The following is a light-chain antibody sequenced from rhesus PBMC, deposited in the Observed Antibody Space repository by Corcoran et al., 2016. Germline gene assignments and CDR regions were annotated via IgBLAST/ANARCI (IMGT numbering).Light chain of an antibody. CDR1: QGISSW. CDR3: QQYSSRPPT. V-gene: IGKV1-22*01. J-gene: IGKJ4*01. CDR2: KAS. Sequence: DIQMTQSPSSLSASVGDTVTITCRASQGISSWLAWYQQKPGKAPKLLIYKASSLQSGGPSRVRGIGSGTYFTLALSSLQSEDFATYYCQQYSSRPPTFGGGAKVELK.